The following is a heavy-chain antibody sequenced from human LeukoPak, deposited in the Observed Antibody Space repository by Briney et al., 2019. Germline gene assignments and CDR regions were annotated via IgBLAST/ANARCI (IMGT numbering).Heavy chain of an antibody. V-gene: IGHV3-15*01. Sequence: GGSLRLSCAASGFTFSNAWMSWLRQAPGKGLEWVGHIRSKTDGGTTDYAAPVKGRFTISRDDSKNTLYLQMNSLKTGDTAVYYCTTARNMVRGVIPLDYWGQGTLVTVSS. CDR2: IRSKTDGGTT. CDR3: TTARNMVRGVIPLDY. J-gene: IGHJ4*02. D-gene: IGHD3-10*01. CDR1: GFTFSNAW.